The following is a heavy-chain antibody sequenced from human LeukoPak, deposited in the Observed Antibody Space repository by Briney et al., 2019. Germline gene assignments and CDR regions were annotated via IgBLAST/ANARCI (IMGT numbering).Heavy chain of an antibody. D-gene: IGHD3-10*01. CDR2: TNPNRGGT. V-gene: IGHV1-2*04. CDR1: GYSFTGYY. J-gene: IGHJ4*02. Sequence: ASVKVSCKASGYSFTGYYMHWVRQAPGQGLEWMGWTNPNRGGTYHAQKFQGWVTMTRDTSISTAYMELSRLRSDDTAVYYCARGGYGSTGTTIPIDYWGQGTLVTVSS. CDR3: ARGGYGSTGTTIPIDY.